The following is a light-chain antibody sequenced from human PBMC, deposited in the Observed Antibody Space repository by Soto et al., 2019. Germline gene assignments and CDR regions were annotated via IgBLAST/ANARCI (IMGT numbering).Light chain of an antibody. CDR3: QQNYSAPPT. J-gene: IGKJ1*01. Sequence: DIQMTQSPSYLSASVGDRVTITCRASQIISTYLNWYQQRAGLASRLLLYAASSLQSEVPPRFSGSGSGTDFTLTISSLQHEDFGTDFCQQNYSAPPTFGQGTKVDIK. CDR1: QIISTY. V-gene: IGKV1-39*01. CDR2: AAS.